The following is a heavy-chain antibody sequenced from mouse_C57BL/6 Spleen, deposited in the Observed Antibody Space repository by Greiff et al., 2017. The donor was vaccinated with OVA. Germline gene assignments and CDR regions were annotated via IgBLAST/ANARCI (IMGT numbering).Heavy chain of an antibody. CDR2: ISYDGSN. Sequence: EVKLLESGPGLVKPSQSLSLTCSVTGYSITSGYYWNWIRQFPGNKLEWMGYISYDGSNNYNPSLKNRISITRDTSKNQFFLKLNSVTTEDTATYYCARADKDYAMDYWGQGTSVTVSS. V-gene: IGHV3-6*01. CDR3: ARADKDYAMDY. CDR1: GYSITSGYY. D-gene: IGHD1-3*01. J-gene: IGHJ4*01.